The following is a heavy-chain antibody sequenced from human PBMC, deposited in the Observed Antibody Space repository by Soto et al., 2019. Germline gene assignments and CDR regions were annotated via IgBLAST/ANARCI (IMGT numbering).Heavy chain of an antibody. CDR2: IKSKGVGGTT. CDR1: GFTFSNAW. Sequence: EVQLVESGGGLVKPGGSLRLSCAASGFTFSNAWMKWVRQAPGKGLEWVGRIKSKGVGGTTDYAAPVKGRFTISRDDSKNTIYLQMNSLKSEDTAVYYCTTTGYNSGWYEYFRFDPWGQGTLVTVSS. CDR3: TTTGYNSGWYEYFRFDP. V-gene: IGHV3-15*01. D-gene: IGHD6-13*01. J-gene: IGHJ5*02.